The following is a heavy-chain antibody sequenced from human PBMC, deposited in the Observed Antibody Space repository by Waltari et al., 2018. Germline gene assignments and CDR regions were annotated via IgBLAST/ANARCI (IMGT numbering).Heavy chain of an antibody. V-gene: IGHV1-24*01. CDR3: ARGYSSSWDFDY. CDR2: FDPEDGET. Sequence: QVQLVQSGAEVKKPGSSVKVSCKASGGTLSSYAIGWQRQAPGKGLEWMGGFDPEDGETIYAQKFQGRVTMTEDTSTDTAYMELSSLRSEDTAVYYCARGYSSSWDFDYWGQGTLVTVSS. D-gene: IGHD6-13*01. CDR1: GGTLSSYA. J-gene: IGHJ4*02.